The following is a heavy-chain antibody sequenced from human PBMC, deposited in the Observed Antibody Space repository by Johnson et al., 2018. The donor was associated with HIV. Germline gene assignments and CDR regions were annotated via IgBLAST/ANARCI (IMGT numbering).Heavy chain of an antibody. Sequence: VQLVESGGGLVQPGGSLRLSCAASGFTFSSYDMHWVRQATGKGLEWVSVIYSGGSTYYADSVKGRFTISRDNSKNTLYLQMNSLRAEDTAVYYCAREGRRDAFDIWGQGTMVTVSS. CDR3: AREGRRDAFDI. J-gene: IGHJ3*02. V-gene: IGHV3-66*01. CDR2: IYSGGST. CDR1: GFTFSSYD.